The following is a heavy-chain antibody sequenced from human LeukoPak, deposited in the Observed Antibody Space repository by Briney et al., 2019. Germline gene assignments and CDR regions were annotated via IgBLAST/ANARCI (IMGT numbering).Heavy chain of an antibody. CDR2: INPSGFST. Sequence: ASVKVSCKASGYTFTSYYMHWVRQAPGQGLEWMGIINPSGFSTTYAQKFQGRVTMTRDTSISTAYMDLSRLRSDDTAVYYCARVIGFGELSLGYWGQGTLVTVSS. V-gene: IGHV1-46*01. CDR1: GYTFTSYY. D-gene: IGHD3-10*01. J-gene: IGHJ4*02. CDR3: ARVIGFGELSLGY.